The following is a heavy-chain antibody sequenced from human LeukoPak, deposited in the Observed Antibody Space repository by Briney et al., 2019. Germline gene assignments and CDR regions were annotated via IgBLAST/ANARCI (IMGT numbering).Heavy chain of an antibody. CDR2: IYYSGSS. V-gene: IGHV4-59*01. J-gene: IGHJ6*02. Sequence: SETLSLTCTVSGGSISSYYWSWIGQPPGEGLEWIGYIYYSGSSNYNPSLNSRVTISVDTSKNQFSLKLSSVTAADTAVYYCARTAVAAPVYYYYGMDVWGQGTTVTVSS. D-gene: IGHD6-19*01. CDR3: ARTAVAAPVYYYYGMDV. CDR1: GGSISSYY.